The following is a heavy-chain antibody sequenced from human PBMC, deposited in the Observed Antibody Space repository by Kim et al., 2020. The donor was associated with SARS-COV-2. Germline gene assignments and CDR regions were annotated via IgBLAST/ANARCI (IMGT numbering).Heavy chain of an antibody. Sequence: NYSPSFQGHVTISADKSISTAYLQWSSLKASDTAMYYCARLQKGVVLEYWGQGTLVTVSS. CDR3: ARLQKGVVLEY. D-gene: IGHD3-3*01. V-gene: IGHV5-10-1*01. J-gene: IGHJ4*02.